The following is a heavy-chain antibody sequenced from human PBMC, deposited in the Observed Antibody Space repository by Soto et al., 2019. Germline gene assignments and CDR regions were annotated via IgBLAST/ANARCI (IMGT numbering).Heavy chain of an antibody. CDR1: GFSLSTSGVG. CDR3: AHSIGWIQLWPDLPFLNWFDP. Sequence: SGPTLVNPTQTLTLTCTFSGFSLSTSGVGVGWIRQPPGKALEWLALIYWDDDKRYSPSLKSRLTITKDTSKNQVVLTMTNMDPVDTATYYCAHSIGWIQLWPDLPFLNWFDPWGQGTLVTVS. J-gene: IGHJ5*02. D-gene: IGHD5-18*01. V-gene: IGHV2-5*02. CDR2: IYWDDDK.